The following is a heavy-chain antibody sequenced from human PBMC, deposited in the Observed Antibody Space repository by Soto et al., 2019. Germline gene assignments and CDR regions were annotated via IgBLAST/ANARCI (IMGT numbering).Heavy chain of an antibody. CDR3: AKDGFAFSYYYGMDV. V-gene: IGHV3-9*01. CDR2: ISWNSGNI. J-gene: IGHJ6*02. Sequence: EEQLVESGGTLVQPGRSLRLSCAASGFTFDDYAMHWVRQAPGKGLEWVSGISWNSGNIGYADSVKGRFTISRDNAKNSLYLQMNSLRAEDTALYYCAKDGFAFSYYYGMDVLGQGTTVTVSS. CDR1: GFTFDDYA.